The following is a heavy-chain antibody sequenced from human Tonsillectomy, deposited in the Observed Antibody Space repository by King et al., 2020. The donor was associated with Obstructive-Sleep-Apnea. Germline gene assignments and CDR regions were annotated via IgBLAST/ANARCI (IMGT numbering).Heavy chain of an antibody. J-gene: IGHJ4*02. CDR2: ITGSGFGT. D-gene: IGHD4-17*01. V-gene: IGHV3-23*04. CDR3: AKDSVDSGDYIYYFDY. Sequence: VQLVESGGGLGQPGGSLRLSCAASGFTFSSYAMSWVRQAPGKGLEWVSGITGSGFGTYYADSVKDRFTISRDNSKNTLYLQMNSLRAEDTAVYYCAKDSVDSGDYIYYFDYWGQGTLVTVSS. CDR1: GFTFSSYA.